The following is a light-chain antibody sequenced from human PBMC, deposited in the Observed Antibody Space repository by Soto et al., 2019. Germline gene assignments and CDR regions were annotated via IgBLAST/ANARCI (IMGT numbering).Light chain of an antibody. J-gene: IGKJ2*01. CDR1: QSVASTG. CDR2: AAS. Sequence: IVLTQSPGTLSLSPGERATLSCSASQSVASTGLAWYQQKPGQAPRLLIHAASSSAPGIPDRFSGSGSGTDFTLTISRLKPEDFAVYYCQTYGCPLLSPFGPGTKLEI. CDR3: QTYGCPLLSP. V-gene: IGKV3-20*01.